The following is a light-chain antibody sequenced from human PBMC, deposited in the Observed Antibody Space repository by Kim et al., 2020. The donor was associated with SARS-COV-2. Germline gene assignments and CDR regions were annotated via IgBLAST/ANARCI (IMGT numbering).Light chain of an antibody. CDR3: NSRDRDITGNLYV. CDR1: SLRRYY. Sequence: SSELTQDPAVSVALGQTVTITCQGDSLRRYYASWYQQKPGQAPVLVMYDKNNRPSGIPDRFSGSSSGDTASLTITGAQAADEADYFCNSRDRDITGNLYVFAAGTKVTVL. V-gene: IGLV3-19*01. CDR2: DKN. J-gene: IGLJ1*01.